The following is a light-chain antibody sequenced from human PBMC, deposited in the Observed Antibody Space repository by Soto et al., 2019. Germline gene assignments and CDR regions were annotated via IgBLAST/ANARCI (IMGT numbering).Light chain of an antibody. CDR3: QVWDPSTDHPYV. CDR1: SSDVGAYNF. Sequence: QSALTQPPSVSGSPGQSVTISCTGTSSDVGAYNFVSWYQQYPGKAPKLIIFDVSARPSGVPDRFSGSKSGNTASLTISRVEAGDEADYYCQVWDPSTDHPYVFGTGTKVTVL. J-gene: IGLJ1*01. V-gene: IGLV2-11*01. CDR2: DVS.